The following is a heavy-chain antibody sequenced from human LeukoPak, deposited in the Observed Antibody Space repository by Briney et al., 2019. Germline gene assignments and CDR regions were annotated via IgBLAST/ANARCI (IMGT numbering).Heavy chain of an antibody. V-gene: IGHV3-66*01. Sequence: GGSLRLSCAASGFTVSSSYMNWVRQAPGKGLEWISVIYGGGNTNYADSVKGRFTISRDNSKNTLYLQMKSLRAEDTAVYYCAKTRSQQWLANDCWGQGTLVTVSS. CDR2: IYGGGNT. CDR3: AKTRSQQWLANDC. CDR1: GFTVSSSY. J-gene: IGHJ4*02. D-gene: IGHD6-19*01.